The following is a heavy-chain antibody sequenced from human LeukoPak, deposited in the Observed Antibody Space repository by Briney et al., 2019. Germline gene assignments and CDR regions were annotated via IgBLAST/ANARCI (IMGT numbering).Heavy chain of an antibody. J-gene: IGHJ3*02. Sequence: GASVKVSCKVSGYTLTELSMHWVRQAPGKGLEWMGGFDPEDGETIYAQKFQGRVTMTEDTSTDTAYMELSSLRSEDTAVYYCATGRIVVVSLEGAFDIWGQGTMVTVSS. D-gene: IGHD3-22*01. CDR2: FDPEDGET. CDR3: ATGRIVVVSLEGAFDI. V-gene: IGHV1-24*01. CDR1: GYTLTELS.